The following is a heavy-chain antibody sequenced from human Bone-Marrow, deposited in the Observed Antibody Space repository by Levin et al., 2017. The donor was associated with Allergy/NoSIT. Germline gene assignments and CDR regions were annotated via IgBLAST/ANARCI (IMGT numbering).Heavy chain of an antibody. D-gene: IGHD5/OR15-5a*01. CDR2: ISYRWVP. CDR1: GGSVSSGTYY. V-gene: IGHV4-61*03. J-gene: IGHJ6*02. CDR3: ARDRIIVSGGNDYYYGMDV. Sequence: GSLRLSCSVSGGSVSSGTYYWSWIRRPPGKGLEWIGYISYRWVPTYHPSLKSRVTISVDTSKNDFSLKVTSVTAADTAVYYCARDRIIVSGGNDYYYGMDVWGQGTTVIVSS.